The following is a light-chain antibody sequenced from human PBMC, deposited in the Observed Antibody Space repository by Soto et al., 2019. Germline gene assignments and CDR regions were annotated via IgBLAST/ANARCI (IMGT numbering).Light chain of an antibody. J-gene: IGKJ1*01. V-gene: IGKV3-20*01. CDR2: GAS. CDR1: QSVSSSY. Sequence: EIVLTQSPGTLSLSPGERATLSCRASQSVSSSYLAWYQQNRGQDPRRLIYGASSRAPGIPDRFGGSGSGTDFTLTISRLEPEDFAVYYCPQYGSSRWTFGRGTKVEIE. CDR3: PQYGSSRWT.